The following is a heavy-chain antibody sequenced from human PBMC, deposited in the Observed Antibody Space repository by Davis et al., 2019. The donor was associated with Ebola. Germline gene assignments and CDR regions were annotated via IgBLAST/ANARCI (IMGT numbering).Heavy chain of an antibody. CDR3: ARDRTVTYYIDY. D-gene: IGHD4-17*01. V-gene: IGHV3-33*01. CDR2: IWYDGSNK. J-gene: IGHJ4*02. CDR1: GFTFSSYG. Sequence: PGGSLRLSCAAPGFTFSSYGMHWVRQAPGKGLEWVAVIWYDGSNKYYADSVKGRFTISRDNSKNTLYLQMNSLRAEDTAVYYCARDRTVTYYIDYWGQGTLVTVSS.